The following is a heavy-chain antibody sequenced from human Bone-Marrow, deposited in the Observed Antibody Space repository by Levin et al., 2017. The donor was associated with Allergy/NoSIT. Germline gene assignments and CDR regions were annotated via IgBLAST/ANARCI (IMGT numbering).Heavy chain of an antibody. CDR1: GFTFSSYG. CDR3: AKRRQAN. V-gene: IGHV3-30*18. Sequence: GGSLRLSCAASGFTFSSYGMHWVRQAPGKGLEWVAVISYDGSNKYYADSVKGRFTISRDNSKNTLYLQMNSLRAEDTAVYYCAKRRQANWGQGTLVTVSS. J-gene: IGHJ4*02. CDR2: ISYDGSNK.